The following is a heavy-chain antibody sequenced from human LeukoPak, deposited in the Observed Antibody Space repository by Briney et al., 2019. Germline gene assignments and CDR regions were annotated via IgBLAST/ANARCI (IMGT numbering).Heavy chain of an antibody. CDR3: ARGPPYYYDSSGYYFDY. CDR2: IYYSGST. Sequence: SETLSLTCTVSGGSISSYYWSWIRQPPGKGLEWIGYIYYSGSTNYNPSLKGRVTISVDTSKNQFSLKLSSVTAADTAVYYCARGPPYYYDSSGYYFDYWGQGTLVTVSS. V-gene: IGHV4-59*01. D-gene: IGHD3-22*01. J-gene: IGHJ4*02. CDR1: GGSISSYY.